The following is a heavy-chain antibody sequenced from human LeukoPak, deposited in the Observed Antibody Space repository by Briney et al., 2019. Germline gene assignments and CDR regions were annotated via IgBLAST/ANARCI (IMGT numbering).Heavy chain of an antibody. CDR2: IIPIFGTA. J-gene: IGHJ4*02. CDR3: ARRRRDGYLYDY. Sequence: GASVKVSCKASGYTFTSYGISWVRQAPGQGLEWMGGIIPIFGTANYAQKFQGRVTITTDESTSTAYMELSSLRSEDTAVYYCARRRRDGYLYDYWGQGTPVTVSS. D-gene: IGHD5-24*01. CDR1: GYTFTSYG. V-gene: IGHV1-69*05.